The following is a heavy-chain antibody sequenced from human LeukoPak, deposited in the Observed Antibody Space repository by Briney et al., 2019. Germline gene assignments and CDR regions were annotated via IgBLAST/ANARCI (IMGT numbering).Heavy chain of an antibody. J-gene: IGHJ4*02. D-gene: IGHD6-13*01. CDR2: ISGSGGGT. Sequence: GGSLRLSCAASGFTFSSYAMSWVRQAPGKGLEGVSTISGSGGGTYYADSVKGRFTISRDNSRNTLSLQLNSRRAEDPAVYYCAKEIGSSWYLFDHWAQGTLVPVPS. V-gene: IGHV3-23*01. CDR1: GFTFSSYA. CDR3: AKEIGSSWYLFDH.